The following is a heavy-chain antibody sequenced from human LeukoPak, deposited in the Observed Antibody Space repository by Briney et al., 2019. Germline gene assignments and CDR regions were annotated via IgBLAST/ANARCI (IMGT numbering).Heavy chain of an antibody. D-gene: IGHD3-16*01. V-gene: IGHV3-48*04. Sequence: PGGSLRLSCAASGFTFSSYSMNWVRQAPGKGLEWVSYISSSSSTIYYADSVKGRFTISRDNAKNSLYLQMNSLRAEDTAVYYCARDLLGSFYYYYGMDVWGQGTTVTVSS. CDR3: ARDLLGSFYYYYGMDV. J-gene: IGHJ6*02. CDR1: GFTFSSYS. CDR2: ISSSSSTI.